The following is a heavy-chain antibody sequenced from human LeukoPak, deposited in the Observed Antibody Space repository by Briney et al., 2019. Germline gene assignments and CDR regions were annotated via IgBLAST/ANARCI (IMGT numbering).Heavy chain of an antibody. CDR1: GFNFSTFA. Sequence: GGSLRLSCAASGFNFSTFAMTWVRQAPGKGLEWVSIISGSGDRTYYADSVKGRFTISRDNSKNTLYLQMNSLRAEDTAVYYCASRPYDILTGFLRLNFDYWGQGTLVTVSS. V-gene: IGHV3-23*01. CDR2: ISGSGDRT. CDR3: ASRPYDILTGFLRLNFDY. J-gene: IGHJ4*02. D-gene: IGHD3-9*01.